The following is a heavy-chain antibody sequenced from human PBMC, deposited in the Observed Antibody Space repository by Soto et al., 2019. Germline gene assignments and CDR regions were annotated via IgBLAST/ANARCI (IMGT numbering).Heavy chain of an antibody. Sequence: GGSLRLSCATSGFTFSDYYMSWIRQAPGKGLEWVSYISSSGSTIYYADSVKGRFTISRDNAKNSLYLQMNSLRADDTAVYYCARDILRINWFDPWGQGTLVTVSS. V-gene: IGHV3-11*01. J-gene: IGHJ5*02. D-gene: IGHD4-17*01. CDR3: ARDILRINWFDP. CDR1: GFTFSDYY. CDR2: ISSSGSTI.